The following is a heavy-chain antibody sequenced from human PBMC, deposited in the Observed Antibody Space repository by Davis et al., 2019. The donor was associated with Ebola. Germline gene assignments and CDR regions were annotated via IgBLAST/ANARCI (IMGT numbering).Heavy chain of an antibody. J-gene: IGHJ4*02. D-gene: IGHD1-20*01. CDR1: GGSISSRSYY. Sequence: MPSETLSLTCTVSGGSISSRSYYWGWIRQPPGKGLEWIGSIYYSGITFYNPSLKSRVSISVDTSTNQFSLRLSSVTAADTAVYYCARHIEEGFVRGPSITAPDFWGQGTLVTVSS. CDR2: IYYSGIT. CDR3: ARHIEEGFVRGPSITAPDF. V-gene: IGHV4-39*01.